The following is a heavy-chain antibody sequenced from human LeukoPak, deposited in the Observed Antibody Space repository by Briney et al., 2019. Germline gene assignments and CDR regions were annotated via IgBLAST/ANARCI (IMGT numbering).Heavy chain of an antibody. CDR1: GYIFSSYG. CDR2: ISTYSGDT. Sequence: ASVKASCKASGYIFSSYGISWVRQAPGQGLEWMGWISTYSGDTNYAQKFQDRVTMTTDKSTSTAFMELRSLRSDDTAVYYCARDPVHYYDSSGYWRYWGQGTPVTVSS. CDR3: ARDPVHYYDSSGYWRY. V-gene: IGHV1-18*01. D-gene: IGHD3-22*01. J-gene: IGHJ4*02.